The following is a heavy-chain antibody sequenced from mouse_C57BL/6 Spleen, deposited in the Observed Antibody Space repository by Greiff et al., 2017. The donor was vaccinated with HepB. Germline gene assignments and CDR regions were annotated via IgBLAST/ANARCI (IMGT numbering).Heavy chain of an antibody. D-gene: IGHD1-1*01. CDR1: GFTFTDYY. Sequence: EVKLVESGGGLVQPGGSLSLSCAASGFTFTDYYMSWVRQPPGKALEWLGFIRNKANGYTTEYSASVKGRFTISRDNSQSILYLQMNALRAEDSATYYCARARHDYGSSSYYFDYWGQGTTLTVSS. CDR3: ARARHDYGSSSYYFDY. J-gene: IGHJ2*01. V-gene: IGHV7-3*01. CDR2: IRNKANGYTT.